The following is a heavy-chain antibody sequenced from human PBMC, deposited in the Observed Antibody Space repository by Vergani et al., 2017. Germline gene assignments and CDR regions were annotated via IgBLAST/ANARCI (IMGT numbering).Heavy chain of an antibody. CDR1: GFTFSSYA. V-gene: IGHV3-23*01. CDR2: ISGSGGNT. Sequence: EVQLLESGGGLVQPGGSLRLSCGASGFTFSSYAMNWVRQAPGKGLEWVSAISGSGGNTFYTDSVKGRFTISRDNSKDTLYLQMNSLRVEDTAIYDCAKAQDPNCKGGNCYSYYYGLDLWGQGTTVTVSS. CDR3: AKAQDPNCKGGNCYSYYYGLDL. D-gene: IGHD2-15*01. J-gene: IGHJ6*02.